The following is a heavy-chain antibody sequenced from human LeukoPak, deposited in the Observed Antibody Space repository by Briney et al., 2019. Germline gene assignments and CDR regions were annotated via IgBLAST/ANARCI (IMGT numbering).Heavy chain of an antibody. CDR1: GFIFSGYW. CDR3: ARALTTSGSYPSDY. D-gene: IGHD1-26*01. Sequence: GGSLRLSCAASGFIFSGYWMTWVRQAPGKGLEWVAFIRYDGSNKYYADSVKGRFTISRDNSKNTLYLQMNSLRAEDTAVYYCARALTTSGSYPSDYWGQGTLVTVSS. V-gene: IGHV3-30*02. J-gene: IGHJ4*02. CDR2: IRYDGSNK.